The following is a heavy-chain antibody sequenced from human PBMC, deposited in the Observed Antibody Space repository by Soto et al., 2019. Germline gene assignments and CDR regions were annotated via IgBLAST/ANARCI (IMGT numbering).Heavy chain of an antibody. CDR1: GGPISSSSYY. D-gene: IGHD3-22*01. CDR3: ATIDYYDSSGYYFSYYYYGMDV. V-gene: IGHV4-39*01. CDR2: IYYSGST. Sequence: QLQLQESGPGLVKPSETLSLTCTVSGGPISSSSYYWGWIRQPPGKGLEWIGSIYYSGSTYYNPSLKSRVTISVDTSKNQFSLKLSSVTAADTAVYYCATIDYYDSSGYYFSYYYYGMDVWGQGTTVTVSS. J-gene: IGHJ6*02.